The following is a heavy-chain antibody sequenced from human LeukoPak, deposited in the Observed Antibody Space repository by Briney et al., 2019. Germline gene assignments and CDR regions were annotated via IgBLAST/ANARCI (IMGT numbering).Heavy chain of an antibody. D-gene: IGHD3-10*01. CDR1: GGSISSSSHY. V-gene: IGHV4-39*07. CDR2: INHSGSA. CDR3: ARPALRGVPHKYWYFDL. J-gene: IGHJ2*01. Sequence: TSETLSLTCTVFGGSISSSSHYWGWIRQPPGKGLEWIGEINHSGSANYNPSLKSRVTMSVDTSKNQFSLKLTAVTAADAAVYFCARPALRGVPHKYWYFDLWGRGTLVSVSS.